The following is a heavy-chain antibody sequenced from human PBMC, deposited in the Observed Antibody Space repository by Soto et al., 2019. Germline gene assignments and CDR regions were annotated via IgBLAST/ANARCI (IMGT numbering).Heavy chain of an antibody. J-gene: IGHJ4*02. V-gene: IGHV5-51*01. CDR1: GYTFSNFW. Sequence: PGESLNISCQCSGYTFSNFWICWVRQLPGKGLEWMGIIYPGEHETRYSPSFHGKVTISAAKSINTPYLQWNSLEASDTDFYFCARSPRSSPYFDYWGQGALVTVSS. CDR2: IYPGEHET. CDR3: ARSPRSSPYFDY. D-gene: IGHD6-13*01.